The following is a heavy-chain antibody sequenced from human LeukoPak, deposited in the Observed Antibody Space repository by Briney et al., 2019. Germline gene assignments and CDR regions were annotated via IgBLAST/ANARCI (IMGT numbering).Heavy chain of an antibody. J-gene: IGHJ6*03. D-gene: IGHD3-3*01. CDR3: ARGTNRITIFGVVTPNYYYYYMDV. CDR2: IIPIFGTA. CDR1: GYTFTGYY. V-gene: IGHV1-69*13. Sequence: ASVKVSCKASGYTFTGYYMHWVRQAPGQGLEWMGGIIPIFGTANYAQKFQGRVTITADESTSTAYMELSSLRSEDTAVYYCARGTNRITIFGVVTPNYYYYYMDVWGKGTTVTVSS.